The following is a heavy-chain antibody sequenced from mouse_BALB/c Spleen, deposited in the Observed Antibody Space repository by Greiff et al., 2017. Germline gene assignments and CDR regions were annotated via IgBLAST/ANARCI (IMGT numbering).Heavy chain of an antibody. J-gene: IGHJ4*01. D-gene: IGHD2-1*01. V-gene: IGHV1-69*02. Sequence: QVQLQQPGAELVKPGAPVKLSCKASGYTFTSYWMNWVKQRPGRGLEWIGRIDPSDSETHYNQKFKDKATLTVDKSSSTAYIQLSSLTSEDSAVYYCARRDYYGNYGYAMDDWGQGTSVTVSS. CDR1: GYTFTSYW. CDR3: ARRDYYGNYGYAMDD. CDR2: IDPSDSET.